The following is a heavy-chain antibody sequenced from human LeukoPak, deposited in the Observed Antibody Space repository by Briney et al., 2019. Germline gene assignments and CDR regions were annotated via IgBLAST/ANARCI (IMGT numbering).Heavy chain of an antibody. Sequence: SETLSLTCTVSGGSISSYYWSWIRQPAGKGLEWIGRIYTSRSTNYNPSLKSRVTMSVDTSKNQFSLKLSSVTAADTAVYYCARSPTRYCSGGSCYPGQGHWFDPWGQGTLVTVSS. CDR2: IYTSRST. V-gene: IGHV4-4*07. CDR3: ARSPTRYCSGGSCYPGQGHWFDP. J-gene: IGHJ5*02. D-gene: IGHD2-15*01. CDR1: GGSISSYY.